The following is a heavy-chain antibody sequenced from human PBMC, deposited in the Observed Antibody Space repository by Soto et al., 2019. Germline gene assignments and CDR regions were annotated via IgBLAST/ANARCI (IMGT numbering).Heavy chain of an antibody. J-gene: IGHJ4*02. V-gene: IGHV1-8*02. CDR2: MNPNSGET. Sequence: QVQLVQSGAEVKKPGASVKVSCKASGFTFTSFDDNWVRQATGQGLEWLGWMNPNSGETGYAEGFQGRITLTRDTSKSTVYMELNSLTSEDTAVYYCARGPFFGGDVDSWGQGTLVTVSS. CDR1: GFTFTSFD. D-gene: IGHD2-21*01. CDR3: ARGPFFGGDVDS.